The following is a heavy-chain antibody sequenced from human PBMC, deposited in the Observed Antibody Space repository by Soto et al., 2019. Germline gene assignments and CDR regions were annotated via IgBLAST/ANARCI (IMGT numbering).Heavy chain of an antibody. V-gene: IGHV1-69*01. D-gene: IGHD1-20*01. CDR1: GGTFSTYS. Sequence: QVQLVQSGAEVKKPGSSVKVSCKASGGTFSTYSISWVRQAPGQGLEWMGGSPPIFGTSKYAQNFQGRVTITADESKSTAYMELSSLRSDDTAVYYCARGGRYTKSYYYYGMDVWGQGTTVTVSS. CDR2: SPPIFGTS. J-gene: IGHJ6*02. CDR3: ARGGRYTKSYYYYGMDV.